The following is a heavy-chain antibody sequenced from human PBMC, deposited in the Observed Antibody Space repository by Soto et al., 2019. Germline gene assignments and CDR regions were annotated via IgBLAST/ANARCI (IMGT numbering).Heavy chain of an antibody. J-gene: IGHJ4*02. CDR2: ISGSGGST. CDR3: AKEPLFSIAAAGTFDY. CDR1: GFTFSSYA. D-gene: IGHD6-13*01. Sequence: GGSLRLSCAASGFTFSSYAMSWVRQAPGKGLEWVSAISGSGGSTYYADSVKGRFTISRDNSKNTLYLQMNSLRAEDTAVYYCAKEPLFSIAAAGTFDYWGQGTLVTVSS. V-gene: IGHV3-23*01.